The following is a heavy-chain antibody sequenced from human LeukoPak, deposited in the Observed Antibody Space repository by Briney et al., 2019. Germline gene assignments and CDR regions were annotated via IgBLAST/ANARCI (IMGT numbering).Heavy chain of an antibody. J-gene: IGHJ4*02. Sequence: VWVSRINSDGSSTSYADSVKGRFTISRDNAKNTLYLQMNSLRAEDTAVYYCAAGTTLDYWGQGTLVTVSS. V-gene: IGHV3-74*01. CDR3: AAGTTLDY. CDR2: INSDGSST. D-gene: IGHD1-7*01.